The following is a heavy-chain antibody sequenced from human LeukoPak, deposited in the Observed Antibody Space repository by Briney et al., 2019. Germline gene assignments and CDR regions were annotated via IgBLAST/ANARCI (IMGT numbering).Heavy chain of an antibody. Sequence: GGSLRLSCAASGFTFSTYDMMWVRQTPDSGLEWVSIISGSGGTTYYADSVKGRFTISRDNSKNTLYLEMNSLRADDMAVYYCVKRRETVRGAFDYWGQGTLVTVSS. V-gene: IGHV3-23*01. J-gene: IGHJ4*02. CDR1: GFTFSTYD. CDR2: ISGSGGTT. D-gene: IGHD3-10*02. CDR3: VKRRETVRGAFDY.